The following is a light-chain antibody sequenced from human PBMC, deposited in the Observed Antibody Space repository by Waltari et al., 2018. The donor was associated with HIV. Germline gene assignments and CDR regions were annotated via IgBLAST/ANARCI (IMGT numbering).Light chain of an antibody. CDR1: EGVNSD. CDR2: GAS. CDR3: QQYNNWPPAWT. Sequence: EIVMTHSPVTLSESPEERVTLSSRASEGVNSDLAWYQQKPGQAPRLLNHGASTRATGIPPRFSGSGSETQFTLTISSLQSEDCAVYYCQQYNNWPPAWTFGRGTRVEI. V-gene: IGKV3-15*01. J-gene: IGKJ1*01.